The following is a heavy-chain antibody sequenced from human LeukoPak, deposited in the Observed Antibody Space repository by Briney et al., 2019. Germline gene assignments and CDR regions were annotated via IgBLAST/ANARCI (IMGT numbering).Heavy chain of an antibody. CDR2: ISGSGGNT. CDR3: ASFVGGSGSYYNVPYYFDY. Sequence: GGSLRLSCAASGFTFSSYAMSWVRQAPGKGLEWVSAISGSGGNTYYADSVKGRFTISRDNAKNSLYLQMNSLRAEDTAVYYCASFVGGSGSYYNVPYYFDYWGQGTLVTVSS. V-gene: IGHV3-23*01. D-gene: IGHD3-10*01. CDR1: GFTFSSYA. J-gene: IGHJ4*02.